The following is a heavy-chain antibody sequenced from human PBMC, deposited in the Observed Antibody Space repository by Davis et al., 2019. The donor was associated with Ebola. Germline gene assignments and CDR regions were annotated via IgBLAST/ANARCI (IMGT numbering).Heavy chain of an antibody. D-gene: IGHD3-9*01. Sequence: GESLKISCAASGFTFSSFGMHWVRQAPGKGLEWVSTISGNGGSTYSADSVKGRFIISRDNSKNTRYLQMDSLRAEDTAVYYCATLRYFDWLFPNGPDYWGQGTLVTVSS. CDR3: ATLRYFDWLFPNGPDY. V-gene: IGHV3-23*01. J-gene: IGHJ4*02. CDR2: ISGNGGST. CDR1: GFTFSSFG.